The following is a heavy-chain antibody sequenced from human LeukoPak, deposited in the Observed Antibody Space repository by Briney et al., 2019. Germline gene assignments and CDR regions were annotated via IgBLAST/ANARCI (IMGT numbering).Heavy chain of an antibody. Sequence: ASVKVSCKASGGTFSSYAISWVRQAPGQGLEWMGGIIPIFGTANYAQKFQGRVTITADESTTTAYMELSRLTSDDTAVYYCARDAAIYGNGAYYYLWWGQGTLVTVSS. V-gene: IGHV1-69*13. D-gene: IGHD3-22*01. CDR2: IIPIFGTA. J-gene: IGHJ4*02. CDR3: ARDAAIYGNGAYYYLW. CDR1: GGTFSSYA.